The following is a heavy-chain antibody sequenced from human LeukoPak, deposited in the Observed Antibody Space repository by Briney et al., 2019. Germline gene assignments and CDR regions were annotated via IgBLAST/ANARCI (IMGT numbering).Heavy chain of an antibody. CDR3: ARDGAGDVAYDS. Sequence: SETLSLTCAVFGGSFSGYYWSWIRQPPGKGLEWIGEINHSGSTNYNPFLKSRVTISVDTSKNQFSLKLSSVTAADTAVYYCARDGAGDVAYDSWGTGVIVTVSS. D-gene: IGHD1-26*01. CDR2: INHSGST. V-gene: IGHV4-34*01. J-gene: IGHJ3*02. CDR1: GGSFSGYY.